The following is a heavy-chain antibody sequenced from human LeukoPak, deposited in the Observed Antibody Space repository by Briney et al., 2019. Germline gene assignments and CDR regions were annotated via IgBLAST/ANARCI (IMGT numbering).Heavy chain of an antibody. J-gene: IGHJ4*02. Sequence: SETLSLTCAVSGGFISSGGYSRSWIRQPPGKGLEWIGYIYHSGSTYYNPSLKSRVTISVDRSKNQFSLKLSSVTAADTAVYYCASGRGYSSSWHDYWGQGTLVSVSS. CDR1: GGFISSGGYS. CDR3: ASGRGYSSSWHDY. CDR2: IYHSGST. V-gene: IGHV4-30-2*01. D-gene: IGHD6-13*01.